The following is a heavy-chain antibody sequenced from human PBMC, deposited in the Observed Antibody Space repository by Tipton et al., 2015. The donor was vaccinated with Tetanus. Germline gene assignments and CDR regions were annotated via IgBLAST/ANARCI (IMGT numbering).Heavy chain of an antibody. D-gene: IGHD5-12*01. CDR3: ARVNGGYGFYCCYGMDV. CDR1: GFTFSSYA. J-gene: IGHJ6*02. Sequence: SLRLSCAASGFTFSSYAMNWVRQAPGKGLEWVSSISGSGTYIYHADSVKGRFTISRDNSKNSLYLQMNSLRAEDTAVYYCARVNGGYGFYCCYGMDVWGQGTTVTVSS. V-gene: IGHV3-21*01. CDR2: ISGSGTYI.